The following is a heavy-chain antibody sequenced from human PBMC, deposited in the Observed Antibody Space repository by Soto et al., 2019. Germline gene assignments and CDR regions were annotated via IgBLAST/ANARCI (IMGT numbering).Heavy chain of an antibody. D-gene: IGHD3-10*01. CDR2: ISYDGSNK. CDR3: YVGTRDYFDY. V-gene: IGHV3-30*03. CDR1: GFTFSSYG. Sequence: PVGSLRLSCAASGFTFSSYGMHWVRQAPGKGLEWVAVISYDGSNKYYADSVKGRFTISRDNSKNTLYLQMNSLRAEDTAVYYCYVGTRDYFDYWGQGTLVTVSS. J-gene: IGHJ4*02.